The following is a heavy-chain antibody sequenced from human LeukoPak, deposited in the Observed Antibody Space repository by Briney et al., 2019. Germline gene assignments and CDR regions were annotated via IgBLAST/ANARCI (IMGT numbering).Heavy chain of an antibody. CDR3: AKGSYDSSGYLYYFDY. D-gene: IGHD3-22*01. V-gene: IGHV3-23*01. CDR1: GFTFSSYA. J-gene: IGHJ4*02. CDR2: ISGSGGST. Sequence: GGSLRLSCATSGFTFSSYAMSWVRQAPGKGLEWVSAISGSGGSTYYADSVKGRFTISRDNSKNTLYLQMNSLRAEDTAVYYCAKGSYDSSGYLYYFDYWGQGTLVTVSS.